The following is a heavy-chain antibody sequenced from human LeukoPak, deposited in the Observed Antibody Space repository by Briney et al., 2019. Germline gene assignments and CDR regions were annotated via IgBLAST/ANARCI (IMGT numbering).Heavy chain of an antibody. CDR2: INHSGST. J-gene: IGHJ4*02. Sequence: PSETLSLTCAVYGGSFSGYYWSWIRQPPGKGLEWIGEINHSGSTNYNPSLKSRVTISVDTSKNQFSLKLSSVTAADTAVYYCARVRWYYYDRSGQHDYWGQGTLVTVSS. V-gene: IGHV4-34*01. CDR1: GGSFSGYY. D-gene: IGHD3-22*01. CDR3: ARVRWYYYDRSGQHDY.